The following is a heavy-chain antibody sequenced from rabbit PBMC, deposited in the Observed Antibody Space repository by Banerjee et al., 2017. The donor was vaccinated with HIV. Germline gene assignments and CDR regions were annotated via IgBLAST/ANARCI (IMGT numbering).Heavy chain of an antibody. CDR1: GFPFSSSYW. D-gene: IGHD4-1*01. Sequence: QEQLEESGGDLVKPEGSLTLTCTASGFPFSSSYWICWVRQAPGKGLEWIACIDAGYRGRTYYASWAKGRFTISKTSSTTVTLQMTSLTAADTATYFCARDGSGWGANFNLRGQGTLVTVS. V-gene: IGHV1S45*01. J-gene: IGHJ4*01. CDR3: ARDGSGWGANFNL. CDR2: IDAGYRGRT.